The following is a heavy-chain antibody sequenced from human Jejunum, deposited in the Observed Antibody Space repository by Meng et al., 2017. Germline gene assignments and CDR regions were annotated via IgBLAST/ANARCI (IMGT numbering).Heavy chain of an antibody. Sequence: GGSLRLSCTASGFTLGDHAMSWVRQAPGKGLEWISHISGGGGGTYNADFVKGRVTISRDNIKSALYLQMDNLRVEDTAVYYCVKADGSGTYAHFDNWGQGTLVTVSS. D-gene: IGHD3-10*01. J-gene: IGHJ4*02. CDR1: GFTLGDHA. CDR2: ISGGGGGT. V-gene: IGHV3-23*01. CDR3: VKADGSGTYAHFDN.